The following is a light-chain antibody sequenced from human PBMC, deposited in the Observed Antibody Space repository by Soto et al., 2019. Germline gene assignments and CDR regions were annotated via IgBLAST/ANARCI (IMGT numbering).Light chain of an antibody. CDR2: DTS. Sequence: DIQMTQSPSTLSASVGDRVTITCRASQSISSWLAWYQQKPGKAPKLLIYDTSSVESGVPSRFSGSGSGTEFTRTISSLQPDDFAIYYCQQYSSYWTFGQGTKVEIK. V-gene: IGKV1-5*01. CDR1: QSISSW. CDR3: QQYSSYWT. J-gene: IGKJ1*01.